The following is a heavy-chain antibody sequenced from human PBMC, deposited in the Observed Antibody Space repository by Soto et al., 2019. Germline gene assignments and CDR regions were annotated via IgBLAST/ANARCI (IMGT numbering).Heavy chain of an antibody. CDR2: FHYSGST. CDR1: GGSISSYY. D-gene: IGHD4-17*01. CDR3: ARHETLRGDYDY. V-gene: IGHV4-59*08. Sequence: QVQLQESGPGLVKPSETLSLTCTVSGGSISSYYWSWIRQPPGKGLKWIGYFHYSGSTNYNPSLKIRVTISVDTSKNQFSLKLSSVTAADTAVYYCARHETLRGDYDYWGQGTLVTVSS. J-gene: IGHJ4*02.